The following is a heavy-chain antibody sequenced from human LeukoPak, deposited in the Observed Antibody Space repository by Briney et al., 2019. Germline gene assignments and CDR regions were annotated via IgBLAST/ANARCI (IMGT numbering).Heavy chain of an antibody. CDR2: IYYSGST. CDR1: GGSINSYY. V-gene: IGHV4-59*01. J-gene: IGHJ4*02. CDR3: ASSRSSSGWSLIDY. Sequence: SETLSLTCTVSGGSINSYYWSWIRQPPGRGLEWVGYIYYSGSTNYKPSLKRRVTISVDTSKNQFSLKVSSVTAADTAVYYCASSRSSSGWSLIDYWGQGALVTVSS. D-gene: IGHD6-19*01.